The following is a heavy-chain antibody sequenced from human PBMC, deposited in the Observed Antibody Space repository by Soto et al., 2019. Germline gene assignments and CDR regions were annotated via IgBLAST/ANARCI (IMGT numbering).Heavy chain of an antibody. J-gene: IGHJ3*02. CDR3: ARPFGSWYLAFDI. CDR2: MNPNSGNT. CDR1: GGTFANSA. V-gene: IGHV1-8*02. D-gene: IGHD6-13*01. Sequence: ASVKVSCKASGGTFANSAISWVRQATGQGLEWMGWMNPNSGNTGYAQKFQGRVTMTRNTSISTAYMELSSLRSEDTAVYYCARPFGSWYLAFDIWGQGTMVTVSS.